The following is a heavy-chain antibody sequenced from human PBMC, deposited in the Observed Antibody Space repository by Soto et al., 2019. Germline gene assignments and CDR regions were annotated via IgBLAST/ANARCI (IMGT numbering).Heavy chain of an antibody. CDR2: IYSSGGS. Sequence: QVQLQESGPGLVKPSQTLSLTCTVSGASVSSGDYYWSCIRQPTGKGLEWIGYIYSSGGSYYNPSLQGRLTISIDTSKNQCSLKLNSVTVADTAIYYCVGTGTTDDYWGRGTLVTVSS. D-gene: IGHD1-1*01. J-gene: IGHJ4*02. CDR3: VGTGTTDDY. V-gene: IGHV4-30-4*01. CDR1: GASVSSGDYY.